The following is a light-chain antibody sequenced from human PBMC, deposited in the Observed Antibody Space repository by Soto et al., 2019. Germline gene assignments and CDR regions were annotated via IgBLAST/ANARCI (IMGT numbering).Light chain of an antibody. V-gene: IGKV1-5*01. CDR1: QSISNW. J-gene: IGKJ1*01. CDR2: DAS. CDR3: QQDNSLRCR. Sequence: LPIPKSHYAPSASVGDTVTITCRASQSISNWLAWYQQKPGKAPKLLIYDASSLESGVPSRFSGSGSGTEFTLTISSLQPDDFATYYCQQDNSLRCRFGEGTKVDI.